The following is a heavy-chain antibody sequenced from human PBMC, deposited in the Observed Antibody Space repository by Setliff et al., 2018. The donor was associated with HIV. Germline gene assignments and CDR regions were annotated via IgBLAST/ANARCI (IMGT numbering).Heavy chain of an antibody. CDR3: ARPLNSYQWELQGYGMDV. Sequence: ASVKVSCKASGYSFTSYGVSWVRQAPGQGLEWMGWISAYNGNTNYAQKLQGRVTMTTDKSTSTAYMELNRLRSDDTAVYYCARPLNSYQWELQGYGMDVWGQGTTVTVSS. J-gene: IGHJ6*02. CDR1: GYSFTSYG. CDR2: ISAYNGNT. D-gene: IGHD1-26*01. V-gene: IGHV1-18*01.